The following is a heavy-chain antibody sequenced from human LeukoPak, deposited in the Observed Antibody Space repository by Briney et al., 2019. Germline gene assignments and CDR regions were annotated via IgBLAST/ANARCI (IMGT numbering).Heavy chain of an antibody. V-gene: IGHV3-64*01. D-gene: IGHD3-9*01. Sequence: PGGSLRLSCTASGFTFSHYAMHWVRQAPGKGLEFVSAISVSEFDTYYASSVKDRFTISRDNSKNTLYLQMGSLGTEDTAVYYCARDWLLDYWGEGTLVTVSS. J-gene: IGHJ4*02. CDR3: ARDWLLDY. CDR1: GFTFSHYA. CDR2: ISVSEFDT.